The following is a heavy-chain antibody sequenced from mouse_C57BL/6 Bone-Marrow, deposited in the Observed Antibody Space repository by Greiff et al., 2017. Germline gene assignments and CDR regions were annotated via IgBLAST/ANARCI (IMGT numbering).Heavy chain of an antibody. CDR1: GFTFSSYG. D-gene: IGHD1-1*01. CDR3: ARRSYYYGSHDY. J-gene: IGHJ2*01. V-gene: IGHV5-6*02. CDR2: ISSGGSYT. Sequence: EVMLVESGGDLVKPGGSLKLSCAASGFTFSSYGMSWVRQTPDKRLEWVATISSGGSYTYYPDSVKGRFTITRDNAKNTRYLQMSSLKSEDTAMYYCARRSYYYGSHDYWGQGTTLTVSS.